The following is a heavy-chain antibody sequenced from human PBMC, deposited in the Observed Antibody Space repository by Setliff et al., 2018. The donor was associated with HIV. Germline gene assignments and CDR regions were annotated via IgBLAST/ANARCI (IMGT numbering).Heavy chain of an antibody. V-gene: IGHV5-51*01. D-gene: IGHD3-10*01. Sequence: PGESLKISCKASGYIFTNYWVGWVRQMPGNGLEWMGLIWPDDSDTMYSPSFQGQVTVSADKSISTTYLQWSSLKASDTAMYYCARHGQYGSGSYYNRPFDFWGQGTLVTVSS. CDR3: ARHGQYGSGSYYNRPFDF. CDR1: GYIFTNYW. CDR2: IWPDDSDT. J-gene: IGHJ4*02.